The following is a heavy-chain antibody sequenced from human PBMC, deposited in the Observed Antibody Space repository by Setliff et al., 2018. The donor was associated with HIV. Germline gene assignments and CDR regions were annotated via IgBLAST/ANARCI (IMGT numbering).Heavy chain of an antibody. CDR3: ARLLYSNSWNWENYFYYMDV. V-gene: IGHV5-51*01. CDR1: GFSFTSYW. CDR2: IYPGDSEN. Sequence: GESLKISCKGSGFSFTSYWIAWVRQMPGKGLEWMGIIYPGDSENRYSPSFQGQVTISVDKSISTAYLQWSSLKASDTAMYYCARLLYSNSWNWENYFYYMDVWAKGTTVTVS. D-gene: IGHD6-13*01. J-gene: IGHJ6*03.